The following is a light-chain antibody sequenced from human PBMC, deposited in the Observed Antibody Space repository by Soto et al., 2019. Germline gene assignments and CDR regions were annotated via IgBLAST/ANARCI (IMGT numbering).Light chain of an antibody. J-gene: IGLJ2*01. V-gene: IGLV2-14*01. CDR1: SSDVGGYNF. CDR2: EVT. Sequence: QSVLTQPASVSGSPGQSITISCTGTSSDVGGYNFVSWYHQHPGKAPKLLIYEVTKRPSGVSSRFSASKSGNTASLTISDLLADDEGDYYCSSYTGSNTVTFGGGTQLTVL. CDR3: SSYTGSNTVT.